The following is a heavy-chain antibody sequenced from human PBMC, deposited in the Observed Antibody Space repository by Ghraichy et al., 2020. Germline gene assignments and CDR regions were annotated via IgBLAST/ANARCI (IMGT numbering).Heavy chain of an antibody. CDR3: TTGPHYYGSGSYIPLWP. V-gene: IGHV3-15*07. J-gene: IGHJ5*02. Sequence: GGSLRLSCAASGFTFSNAWMNWVRQAPGKGLEWVGRIKSKTDGGTTDYAAPVKGRFTISRDDSKNMLYLQMNSLKTEDTAVYYCTTGPHYYGSGSYIPLWPWGQGTLVTVSS. D-gene: IGHD3-10*01. CDR1: GFTFSNAW. CDR2: IKSKTDGGTT.